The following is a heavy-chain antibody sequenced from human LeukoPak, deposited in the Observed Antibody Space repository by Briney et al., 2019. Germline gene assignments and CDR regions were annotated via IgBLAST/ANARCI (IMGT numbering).Heavy chain of an antibody. CDR1: GYSFTSYW. J-gene: IGHJ6*03. V-gene: IGHV5-51*01. D-gene: IGHD1-26*01. CDR2: IYPGDSDT. Sequence: GESLKISCKGSGYSFTSYWIGWVRQMPGKGLEWMGIIYPGDSDTRYSPSFQGQVTISADKSISPAYLQWSSLKASDTAMYYCARQIVGATTSNYYYYDMDVWGKGTTVTVS. CDR3: ARQIVGATTSNYYYYDMDV.